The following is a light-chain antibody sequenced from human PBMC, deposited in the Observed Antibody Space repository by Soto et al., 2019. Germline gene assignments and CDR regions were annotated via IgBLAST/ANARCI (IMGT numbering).Light chain of an antibody. CDR2: GAS. Sequence: EIVLTQSPGTLSLSPGERATLSCRASQSVTSNDLAWYRQKPGQAPRLLIYGASRRATGIPDRFSGSGSGKDLTLNISRLDPEDFAVYYCQQYCCSPRTFGQGTKVEIK. CDR1: QSVTSND. J-gene: IGKJ1*01. CDR3: QQYCCSPRT. V-gene: IGKV3-20*01.